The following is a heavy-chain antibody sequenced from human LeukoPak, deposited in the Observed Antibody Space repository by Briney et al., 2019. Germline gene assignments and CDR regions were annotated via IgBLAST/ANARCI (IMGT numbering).Heavy chain of an antibody. V-gene: IGHV3-23*01. CDR1: GFTFSSYG. J-gene: IGHJ6*03. D-gene: IGHD3-10*01. Sequence: PGGSLRLSCAASGFTFSSYGMSWVRQAPGKGLEWVSAISGSGGSTYYADSVKGRFTISRDNSKNTLYLQMNSLRAEDTAVYYCAKDLGSGSYYKPYYMDVWGKGTTVTISS. CDR3: AKDLGSGSYYKPYYMDV. CDR2: ISGSGGST.